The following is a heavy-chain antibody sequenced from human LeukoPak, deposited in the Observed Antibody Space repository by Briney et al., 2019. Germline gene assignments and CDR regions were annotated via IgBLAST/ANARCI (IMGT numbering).Heavy chain of an antibody. V-gene: IGHV3-64*01. CDR2: ISSNGGST. CDR1: GFTFSSYA. CDR3: ARGLPYPDY. Sequence: PGGSLRLSCAASGFTFSSYAMHRVRQAPGKGLEYVSAISSNGGSTYYANSVKGRFTISRDNSKNTLYLQMGSLRAEDMAVYYCARGLPYPDYWGQGTLVTVSS. J-gene: IGHJ4*02.